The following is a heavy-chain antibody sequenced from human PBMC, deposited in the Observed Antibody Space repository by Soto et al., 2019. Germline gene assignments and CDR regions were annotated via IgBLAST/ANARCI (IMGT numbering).Heavy chain of an antibody. CDR1: GGSLTNAGYS. CDR3: ARNWNYVGMNWFDP. J-gene: IGHJ5*02. D-gene: IGHD1-7*01. Sequence: QLLLQESGSGLVRPSQTLSLTCDVSGGSLTNAGYSWTWIRRAPGQGLEWIGHIYHTGNAYYNPSLKSRVTISLDMSKSHFSLNLTSAIAADTAIYYCARNWNYVGMNWFDPWGQGALVTVSS. V-gene: IGHV4-30-2*01. CDR2: IYHTGNA.